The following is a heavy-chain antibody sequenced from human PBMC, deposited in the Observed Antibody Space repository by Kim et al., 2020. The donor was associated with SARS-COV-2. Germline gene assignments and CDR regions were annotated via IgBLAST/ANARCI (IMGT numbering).Heavy chain of an antibody. CDR1: GFTFSSYG. CDR2: IWYDGSNK. CDR3: AREGYCSSTSCYRPYPNYYYGMDV. D-gene: IGHD2-2*01. J-gene: IGHJ6*02. Sequence: GGSLRLSCAASGFTFSSYGMHWVRQAPGKGLEWVAVIWYDGSNKYYADSVKGRFTISRDNSKNTLYLQMNSLRAEDTAVYYCAREGYCSSTSCYRPYPNYYYGMDVWGQGTTVTVSS. V-gene: IGHV3-33*01.